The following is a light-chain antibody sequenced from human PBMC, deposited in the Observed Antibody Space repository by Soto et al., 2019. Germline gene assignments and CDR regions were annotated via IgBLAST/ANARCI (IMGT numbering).Light chain of an antibody. V-gene: IGLV1-44*01. CDR1: SSNIGSNT. J-gene: IGLJ2*01. Sequence: QSVLTQPPSASGTPGQRVTISCSGSSSNIGSNTVNWYQQLPGTAPKLLIYSNNQRPSGVPDRFSGSKSGTSASLAISGLQSEDEADYYCAARDDSLNGPVVFGGGTKLTVL. CDR2: SNN. CDR3: AARDDSLNGPVV.